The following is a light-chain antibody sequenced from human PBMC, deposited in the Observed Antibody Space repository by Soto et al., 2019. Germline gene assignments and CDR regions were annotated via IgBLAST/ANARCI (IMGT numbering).Light chain of an antibody. CDR2: ESS. CDR3: LHYDSYPWT. CDR1: QSIRNW. V-gene: IGKV1-5*01. Sequence: DIQMTHSPSILSASVGDRVTITCRASQSIRNWLAWYQQKPGKVPKVLIYESSTLQSGAPSRFSGSGSGTECTLTIDSLQPDDFGTYYCLHYDSYPWTFGPGTKVEV. J-gene: IGKJ1*01.